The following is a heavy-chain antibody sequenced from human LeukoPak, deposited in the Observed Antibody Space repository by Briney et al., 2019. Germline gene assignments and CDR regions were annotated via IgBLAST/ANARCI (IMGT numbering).Heavy chain of an antibody. Sequence: QPGGSLRLSCAASGFTFSTYWMHWVRQAPGKGLVWVSRINTDESDTTYADSVKGRFTISRDNAKNTLYLQMNSLRAEDTAVYYCAFGSGRDGYLDVWGKGTTVTVSS. CDR3: AFGSGRDGYLDV. CDR1: GFTFSTYW. CDR2: INTDESDT. V-gene: IGHV3-74*03. J-gene: IGHJ6*03. D-gene: IGHD3-10*01.